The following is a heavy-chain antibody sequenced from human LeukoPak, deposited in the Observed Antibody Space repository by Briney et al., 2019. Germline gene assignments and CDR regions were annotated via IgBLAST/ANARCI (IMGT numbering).Heavy chain of an antibody. CDR3: AKGAYYAD. J-gene: IGHJ4*02. D-gene: IGHD3-3*01. Sequence: GGSLRLSCAASGFTFSSYAMHWVRQAPGKGLEWLSTISGSGDNTYYADSVKGRFTVSRDNSKNTLYLQMNSLRVEDTAMYYCAKGAYYADWGQGTLVTVSS. CDR1: GFTFSSYA. V-gene: IGHV3-23*01. CDR2: ISGSGDNT.